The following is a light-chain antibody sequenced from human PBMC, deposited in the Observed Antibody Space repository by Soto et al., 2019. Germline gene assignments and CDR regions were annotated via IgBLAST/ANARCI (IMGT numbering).Light chain of an antibody. CDR1: KRVSRN. CDR3: QQYNNRHPFT. J-gene: IGKJ4*01. CDR2: GAS. Sequence: ELLMTRSAATLTVSPGARATLSCRASKRVSRNSAGYQQKPGQAPTLLIYGASTRATGIPARFSGSGCGTEFTLTTSSLQYEDYAVYYCQQYNNRHPFTFGGGTKVDIK. V-gene: IGKV3-15*01.